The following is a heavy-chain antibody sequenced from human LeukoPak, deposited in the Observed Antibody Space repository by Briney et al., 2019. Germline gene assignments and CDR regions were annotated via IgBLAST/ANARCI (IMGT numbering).Heavy chain of an antibody. D-gene: IGHD3/OR15-3a*01. CDR3: ARDKMNDFYETTGYDY. V-gene: IGHV3-20*04. CDR2: INWSGDSS. CDR1: GFTFDDYA. Sequence: GGSLRLSCATSGFTFDDYAMSWVRHAPGKGLEWVSGINWSGDSSGYADSAKGRFTISRDNAKHSLFLQMTRLRAEDTALYFCARDKMNDFYETTGYDYWGQGTLVTVSS. J-gene: IGHJ4*02.